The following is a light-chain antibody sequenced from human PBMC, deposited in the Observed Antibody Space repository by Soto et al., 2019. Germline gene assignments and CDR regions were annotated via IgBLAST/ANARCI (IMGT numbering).Light chain of an antibody. Sequence: EIVLTQSPATLSLSPGERATLSCSASQSVSSYLAWYQQKPGQAPRLLIYDASNRATGIPARFSGSGSGTDFTLTISSLEPEDFAVYYCQQRSNWPPLTFGGGTKVEL. CDR2: DAS. V-gene: IGKV3-11*01. J-gene: IGKJ4*01. CDR3: QQRSNWPPLT. CDR1: QSVSSY.